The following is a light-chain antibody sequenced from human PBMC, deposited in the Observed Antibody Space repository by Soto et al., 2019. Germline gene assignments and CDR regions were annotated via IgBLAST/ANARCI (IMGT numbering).Light chain of an antibody. CDR3: QQSYSTPRT. CDR2: AAS. CDR1: QSITNY. V-gene: IGKV1-39*01. J-gene: IGKJ4*01. Sequence: DIQMTQSPSSLPASVGDRVTITCRASQSITNYLSWYQQRPGKAPKLLIHAASNLQSGVPSRFSGSGSETDFTLTISSLQPEDFATYYCQQSYSTPRTFGGGTKVDIK.